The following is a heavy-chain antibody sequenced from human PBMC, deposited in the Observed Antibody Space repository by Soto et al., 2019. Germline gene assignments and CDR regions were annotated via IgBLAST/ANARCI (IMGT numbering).Heavy chain of an antibody. CDR2: ISGGDGDT. V-gene: IGHV3-23*01. D-gene: IGHD3-10*01. CDR3: AKDRFTSTVRKYWFFDL. CDR1: GFTFTNYA. Sequence: EVHLLESGGGLVKPGGSLRLSCAASGFTFTNYAMTWVRQAPGKGLEWVSSISGGDGDTSYADSVKGRFTIFRDNSENTMFLQMNSLRPDDTAVYYCAKDRFTSTVRKYWFFDLWGRGTLVTVSS. J-gene: IGHJ2*01.